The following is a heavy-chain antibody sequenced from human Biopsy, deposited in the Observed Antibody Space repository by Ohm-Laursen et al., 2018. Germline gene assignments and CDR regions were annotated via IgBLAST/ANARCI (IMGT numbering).Heavy chain of an antibody. Sequence: ASVKVSCKAPEGTFSNYGVNWVRQAPGQGLEWLGGNIPILGTGNYAHQFQDRVTVVADTSTSTATMELRSLRSDDTAVYYCATKLTGYFHHWGQGTLVTVSS. CDR2: NIPILGTG. V-gene: IGHV1-69*06. CDR3: ATKLTGYFHH. D-gene: IGHD3-9*01. CDR1: EGTFSNYG. J-gene: IGHJ1*01.